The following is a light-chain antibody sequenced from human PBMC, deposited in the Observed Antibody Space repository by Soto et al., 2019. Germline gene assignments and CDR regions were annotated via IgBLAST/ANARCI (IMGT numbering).Light chain of an antibody. CDR2: GAS. V-gene: IGKV1-39*01. CDR1: QSISTY. CDR3: QQSYSTPFT. J-gene: IGKJ3*01. Sequence: DIQMTQSPSSLSASVRDRVTSTCRASQSISTYLNWYQQKPGKAPKLLIYGASSLQSGVPSRFSGSGSGTDFTLTISSLQPEDFATYYCQQSYSTPFTFGPGTKVDIK.